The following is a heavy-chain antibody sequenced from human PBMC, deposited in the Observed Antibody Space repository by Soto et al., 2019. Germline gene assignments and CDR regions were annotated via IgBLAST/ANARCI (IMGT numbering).Heavy chain of an antibody. CDR1: GFTFSSYA. CDR2: ISGSGGST. J-gene: IGHJ4*02. Sequence: GGSLRLSCAASGFTFSSYAMSWVRQAPGKGLEWVSAISGSGGSTYYADSVKGRFTISRDNSKNTLYLQMNSLRAEDTAVYYCARGCNVSNRAVVRRFCYWGQGTLVTVSS. V-gene: IGHV3-23*01. CDR3: ARGCNVSNRAVVRRFCY. D-gene: IGHD3-10*01.